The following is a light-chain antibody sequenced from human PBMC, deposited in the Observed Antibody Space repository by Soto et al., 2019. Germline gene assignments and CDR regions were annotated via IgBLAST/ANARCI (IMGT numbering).Light chain of an antibody. CDR1: QDINRW. J-gene: IGKJ4*01. CDR3: QQSNTFPLT. V-gene: IGKV1-12*01. CDR2: GAS. Sequence: DIQLTQSPSSVSASVGDRVTITCRASQDINRWLAWYQQKPGKAPNLLIYGASTLQSGVPSRFSGSGSGTDFTLTISSLQPEDLATYFCQQSNTFPLTCGGGTKVEIK.